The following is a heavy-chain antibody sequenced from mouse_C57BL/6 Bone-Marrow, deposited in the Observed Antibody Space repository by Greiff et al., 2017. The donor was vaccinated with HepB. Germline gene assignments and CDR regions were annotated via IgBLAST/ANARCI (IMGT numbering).Heavy chain of an antibody. J-gene: IGHJ4*01. CDR1: GYSFTDYN. CDR3: SRVIWKISYYSNFYAMDY. CDR2: INPNYGTT. V-gene: IGHV1-39*01. D-gene: IGHD2-5*01. Sequence: EVKLVESGPELVKPGASVKISCKASGYSFTDYNMNWVKQSNGKSLEWIGVINPNYGTTSYNQKFKGKATLTVDQSSSTAYMQLNSLTSEDSAVYYFSRVIWKISYYSNFYAMDYWGQGASVTVSS.